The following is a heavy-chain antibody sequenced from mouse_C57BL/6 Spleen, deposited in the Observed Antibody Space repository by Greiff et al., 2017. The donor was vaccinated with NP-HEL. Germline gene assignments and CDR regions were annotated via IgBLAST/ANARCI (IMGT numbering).Heavy chain of an antibody. CDR1: GYTFTTYP. CDR3: ARRHYYGSSYVGYYDV. J-gene: IGHJ1*03. CDR2: FHPYNDDT. D-gene: IGHD1-1*01. Sequence: QVQLQQSGAELVKPGASVKMSCKASGYTFTTYPIEWMKQNHGKSLEWIGNFHPYNDDTKYNEKFKGKATLTVEKSSSTVYLELSRLTSDDSAVYYCARRHYYGSSYVGYYDVWGTGTTVTVSS. V-gene: IGHV1-47*01.